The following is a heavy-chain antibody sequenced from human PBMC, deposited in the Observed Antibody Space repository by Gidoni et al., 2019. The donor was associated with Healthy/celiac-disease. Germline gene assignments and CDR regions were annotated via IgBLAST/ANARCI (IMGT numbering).Heavy chain of an antibody. J-gene: IGHJ5*02. CDR1: GYTFTGYS. CDR3: ARGIGVPLWFGELLFDGGDWFDP. V-gene: IGHV1-2*02. Sequence: QVQLEQSGAEVKKPGASVTVSCKASGYTFTGYSMPWVRQAPGQGLEWMGWINPNSGGTNYAQKFQGRVTMTRDTSISTAYMELSRLRSDDTAVYYCARGIGVPLWFGELLFDGGDWFDPWGQGTLVTVSS. D-gene: IGHD3-10*01. CDR2: INPNSGGT.